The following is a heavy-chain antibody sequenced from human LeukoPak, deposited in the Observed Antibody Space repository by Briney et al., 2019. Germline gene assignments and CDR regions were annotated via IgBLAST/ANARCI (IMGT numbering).Heavy chain of an antibody. CDR1: GFPYDDYA. V-gene: IGHV3-9*01. J-gene: IGHJ6*03. CDR3: ARDGYYYGSGSHYYYYMDV. CDR2: ISWNSGSI. Sequence: GRSLRLSCAASGFPYDDYAMHWVRQAPGKGREWVSGISWNSGSIGYADSVKGRFTISRDNAKNSLYLQMNSLRAEDTALYYCARDGYYYGSGSHYYYYMDVWGKGTTVTVSS. D-gene: IGHD3-10*01.